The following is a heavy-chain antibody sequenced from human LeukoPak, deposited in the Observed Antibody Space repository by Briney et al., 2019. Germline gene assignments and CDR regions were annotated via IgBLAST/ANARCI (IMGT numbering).Heavy chain of an antibody. D-gene: IGHD3-16*01. CDR3: AKLIWGSDIGDY. Sequence: GGSLTLSCAASGVTFSNFGMTWVRQAPGKGLEWVSGISGSGASTYYADSVKGRFTISRDNSKNTLYLRMNSLRAEDTAVYYCAKLIWGSDIGDYWGRGTLVTVSS. V-gene: IGHV3-23*01. J-gene: IGHJ4*02. CDR1: GVTFSNFG. CDR2: ISGSGAST.